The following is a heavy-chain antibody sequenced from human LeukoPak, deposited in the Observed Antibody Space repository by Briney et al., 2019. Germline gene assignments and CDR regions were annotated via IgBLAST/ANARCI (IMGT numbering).Heavy chain of an antibody. CDR2: INPSGGST. J-gene: IGHJ2*01. D-gene: IGHD3-10*01. CDR1: GDTFTSYY. V-gene: IGHV1-46*01. CDR3: ARDRDYYGSAEWGQYWYFDL. Sequence: GASVKVSCKASGDTFTSYYMHWVRQAPGQGLEWMGIINPSGGSTSYAQKFQGRVTMTRDMSTSTVYMELSSLRSEDTAVYYCARDRDYYGSAEWGQYWYFDLWGRGTLVTVSS.